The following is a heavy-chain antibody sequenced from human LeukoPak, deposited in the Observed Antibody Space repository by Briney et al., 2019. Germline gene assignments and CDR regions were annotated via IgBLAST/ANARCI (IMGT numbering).Heavy chain of an antibody. CDR1: GFTVSSNY. CDR3: ARSLIAVAGTIYFDY. D-gene: IGHD6-19*01. V-gene: IGHV3-66*01. Sequence: GGSLRLSCAASGFTVSSNYMSWVRKAPGKGXXXXXVIYSGGSTYYADSVKGRFTISRDNSKNTLYLQMNSLRAVDTAVYYCARSLIAVAGTIYFDYWGQGTLVTVSS. CDR2: IYSGGST. J-gene: IGHJ4*02.